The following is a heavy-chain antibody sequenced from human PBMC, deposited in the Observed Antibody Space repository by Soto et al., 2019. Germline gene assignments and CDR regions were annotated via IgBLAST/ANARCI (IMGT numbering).Heavy chain of an antibody. CDR3: ARVVLEIPTIYAGYYYYY. D-gene: IGHD3-3*02. J-gene: IGHJ4*02. V-gene: IGHV4-39*07. CDR2: IYYSGST. CDR1: GCSISSSSYH. Sequence: SETLSLTCTVSGCSISSSSYHWGWIRQPPGKGPEWIGSIYYSGSTYYNPSLKSRVTISVDTSKNQFSLKLSSVTAADTAVYYCARVVLEIPTIYAGYYYYYWGQGTLVTVSS.